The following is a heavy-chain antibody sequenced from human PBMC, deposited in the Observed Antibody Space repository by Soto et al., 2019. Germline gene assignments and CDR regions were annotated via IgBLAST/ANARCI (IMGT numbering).Heavy chain of an antibody. Sequence: ASVKVSCKASGYTFTSYGISWVRQAPGQGLEWMGWISAYNGNTNYAQKLQGRVTMTTDTSTSTAYMELRSLRSDDTAVYYCARELPYYYDSSGYYFHDAFDIWGQGTMVTGSS. V-gene: IGHV1-18*01. D-gene: IGHD3-22*01. J-gene: IGHJ3*02. CDR3: ARELPYYYDSSGYYFHDAFDI. CDR1: GYTFTSYG. CDR2: ISAYNGNT.